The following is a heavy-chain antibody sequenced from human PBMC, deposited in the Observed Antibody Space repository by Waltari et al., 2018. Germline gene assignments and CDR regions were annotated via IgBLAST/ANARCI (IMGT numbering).Heavy chain of an antibody. V-gene: IGHV4-34*02. Sequence: QVLLQQWGAGLLKPSETLSLSCAVHGGSSFSAYFWNWVRQVPGKGLEWIGEITDRGLTNSNPALKIRAPISVDPPRNQSSLTLTSVTAADTALYYCARSAAIVVRGRYFQYWGQGTLVTVSS. CDR1: GGSSFSAYF. CDR3: ARSAAIVVRGRYFQY. D-gene: IGHD3-10*01. J-gene: IGHJ1*01. CDR2: ITDRGLT.